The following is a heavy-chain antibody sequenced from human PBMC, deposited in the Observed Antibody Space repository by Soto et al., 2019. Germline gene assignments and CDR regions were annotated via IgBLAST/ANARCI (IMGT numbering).Heavy chain of an antibody. D-gene: IGHD3-22*01. J-gene: IGHJ4*02. V-gene: IGHV2-5*02. CDR2: IYWDDDK. Sequence: GPTLVNPTQTLTLTCTFSGFSLSTSGVGVGWIRQPPGKALEWLALIYWDDDKRYSPSLKSRLTITKDTSKNQVVLTMTNMDPVDTATYYCAHSNRQPSPESVFYDSSGYYYFDYWGQGTLVTVSS. CDR3: AHSNRQPSPESVFYDSSGYYYFDY. CDR1: GFSLSTSGVG.